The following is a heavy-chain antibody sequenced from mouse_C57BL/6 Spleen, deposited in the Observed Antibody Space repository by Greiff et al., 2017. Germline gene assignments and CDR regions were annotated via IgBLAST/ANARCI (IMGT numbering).Heavy chain of an antibody. V-gene: IGHV1-18*01. CDR1: GYTFTDYN. CDR3: ARGAGYPHWYFDV. Sequence: EVQLQQSGPVLVKPWASVKIPCTASGYTFTDYNMDWVKQRHGQSLEWNGVLNPNNGGTIHNQKLQGKATSTVDKSSSTAYMELRRLTSEDTAVDYCARGAGYPHWYFDVWGTGTTVTVSS. D-gene: IGHD2-2*01. J-gene: IGHJ1*03. CDR2: LNPNNGGT.